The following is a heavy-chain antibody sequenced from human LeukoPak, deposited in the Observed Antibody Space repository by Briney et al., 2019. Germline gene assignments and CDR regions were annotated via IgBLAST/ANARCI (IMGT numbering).Heavy chain of an antibody. Sequence: GGSLRLSCAASGFTFSSYAMHWVRQAPGKGLEWVAVISYDGSNKYYADSVKGRFTISRDNAKNSLYLQMNSLRAEDTAVYYCARVPYGSGENWFDPWGQGALVTVSS. CDR3: ARVPYGSGENWFDP. CDR1: GFTFSSYA. CDR2: ISYDGSNK. J-gene: IGHJ5*02. D-gene: IGHD3-10*01. V-gene: IGHV3-30-3*01.